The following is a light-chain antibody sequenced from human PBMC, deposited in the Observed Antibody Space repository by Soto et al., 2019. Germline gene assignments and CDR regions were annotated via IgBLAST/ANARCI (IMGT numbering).Light chain of an antibody. CDR1: QSVSSN. J-gene: IGKJ1*01. V-gene: IGKV3-20*01. CDR3: QQYGSSGT. Sequence: EIVMTQSPATLSVSPGERATLSCRASQSVSSNLAWYQQKPGQAPRLLIYGASTRATGIPDRFSGSGSGTDFTLTISRLEPEDFAVYYCQQYGSSGTFGQGTQVDIK. CDR2: GAS.